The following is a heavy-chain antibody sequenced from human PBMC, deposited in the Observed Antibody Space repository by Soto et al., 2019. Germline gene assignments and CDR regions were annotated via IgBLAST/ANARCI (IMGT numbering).Heavy chain of an antibody. D-gene: IGHD6-6*01. V-gene: IGHV3-30-3*01. J-gene: IGHJ4*02. CDR1: GFTFSNYA. CDR3: ARERSNSSSPYFDY. CDR2: ISYDGSNK. Sequence: QVQLVESGGGVVQPGRSLRLSCAASGFTFSNYAMHWVRQAPGKGLEWVAVISYDGSNKYYADSVKGRFTISRDNSKNRVYLQMNSLRAEDTAVYYCARERSNSSSPYFDYWGQGTLVTVSS.